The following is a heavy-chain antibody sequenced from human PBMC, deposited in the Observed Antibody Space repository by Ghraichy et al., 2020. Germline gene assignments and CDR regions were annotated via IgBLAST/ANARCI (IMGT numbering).Heavy chain of an antibody. Sequence: SETLSLTCAVFGGSFSDYFWSWIRQPPGKGLEWIGEINPSGSTKYNPSLKSRVTISVDTSKNQFSLKLNPVIAADTAVYYCARYSSNSYDDAFDSWGRGTLVTVSS. CDR3: ARYSSNSYDDAFDS. J-gene: IGHJ3*01. CDR1: GGSFSDYF. CDR2: INPSGST. D-gene: IGHD6-13*01. V-gene: IGHV4-34*01.